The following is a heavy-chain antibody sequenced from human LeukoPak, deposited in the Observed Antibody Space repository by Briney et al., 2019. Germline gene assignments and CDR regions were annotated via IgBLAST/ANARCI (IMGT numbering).Heavy chain of an antibody. V-gene: IGHV4-34*01. J-gene: IGHJ6*02. CDR1: GGSFSGYY. Sequence: SETLSLTCAVYGGSFSGYYWSWIRQPPGKGLEWIGEINHSGSTNYNPSLKSRVTISVDTSKNQFSLKLSSVTAADTAVYYCARSRSIAVAGTSFSYYYYYGMDVWGQGTTVTVSS. D-gene: IGHD6-19*01. CDR2: INHSGST. CDR3: ARSRSIAVAGTSFSYYYYYGMDV.